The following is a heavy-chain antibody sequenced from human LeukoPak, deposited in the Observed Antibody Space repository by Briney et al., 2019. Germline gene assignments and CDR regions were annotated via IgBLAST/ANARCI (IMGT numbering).Heavy chain of an antibody. Sequence: PGGSLRLSCVASGFIFGNHWMGWVRQAPGKGLEWVSAISGSGGSTYYADSVKGRFTISRDNSKNTLYLQMNSLRAEDTAVYYCAKDSLYCGGDCYSGPSDYWGQGTLVTVSS. J-gene: IGHJ4*02. V-gene: IGHV3-23*01. CDR2: ISGSGGST. D-gene: IGHD2-21*02. CDR1: GFIFGNHW. CDR3: AKDSLYCGGDCYSGPSDY.